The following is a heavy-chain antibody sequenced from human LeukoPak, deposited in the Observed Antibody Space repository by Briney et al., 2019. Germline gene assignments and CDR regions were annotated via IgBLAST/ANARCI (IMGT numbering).Heavy chain of an antibody. CDR3: ASDPRDGGQNV. V-gene: IGHV3-30*01. CDR1: GFTFSNYV. Sequence: PGGSLRLSCAASGFTFSNYVMSWARQAPGKGLEWVTLILYSADNTYYADPVKGRFTFSRDKSKNTLYLQMNSLRPEDSAIYYCASDPRDGGQNVWGKGTTVTVSS. J-gene: IGHJ6*03. D-gene: IGHD5-24*01. CDR2: ILYSADNT.